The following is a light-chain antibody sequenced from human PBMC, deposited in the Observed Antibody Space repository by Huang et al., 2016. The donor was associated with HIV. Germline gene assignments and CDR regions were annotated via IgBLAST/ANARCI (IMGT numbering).Light chain of an antibody. Sequence: DIQMTQSPSTLSASVGDRVTITCRASQRVGNWLAWYQQKPGQAPKLLIYTASTLQNGVPSRYSGSGSETEFTLTINSLQPDDFATYYCQQYYRFYTFGQGTRLDIK. CDR2: TAS. V-gene: IGKV1-5*03. CDR3: QQYYRFYT. J-gene: IGKJ2*01. CDR1: QRVGNW.